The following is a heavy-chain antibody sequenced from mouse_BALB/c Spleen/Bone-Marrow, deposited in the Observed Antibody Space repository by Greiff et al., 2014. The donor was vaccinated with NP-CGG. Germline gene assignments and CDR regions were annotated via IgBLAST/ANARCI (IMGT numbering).Heavy chain of an antibody. D-gene: IGHD2-10*01. CDR1: GFTFTDYY. CDR2: IRNKANGYTT. J-gene: IGHJ3*01. V-gene: IGHV7-3*02. CDR3: ASLAYYGNSAWFAY. Sequence: EVQLVESGGGLVQPGGSLRLSCATSGFTFTDYYMSWVRQPPGKALEWLGFIRNKANGYTTEYSASVKGRFTISRDNSQSILYLQMNTLRTVESDDYYGASLAYYGNSAWFAYWGQGTLVTVSA.